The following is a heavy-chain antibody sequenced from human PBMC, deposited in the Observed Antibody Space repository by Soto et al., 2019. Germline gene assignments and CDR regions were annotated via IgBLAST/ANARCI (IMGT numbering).Heavy chain of an antibody. V-gene: IGHV4-31*03. CDR1: GGSISSGGYY. CDR2: IYYSGST. D-gene: IGHD2-2*01. J-gene: IGHJ4*02. CDR3: VSVCILENPGAYSTSWNYYFDS. Sequence: PSETLSLTCTVSGGSISSGGYYWSWIRQHPGKGLEWIGYIYYSGSTYYNPSLKSRVTISVDPSKIQFSLKLSSVTAADTAVYYCVSVCILENPGAYSTSWNYYFDSWGQGALVTVSS.